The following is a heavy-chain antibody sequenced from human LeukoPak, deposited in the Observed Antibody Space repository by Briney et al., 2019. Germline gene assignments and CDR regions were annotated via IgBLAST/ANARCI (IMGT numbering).Heavy chain of an antibody. Sequence: SVKVSCKASGGTFSSYAISWVRLAPGQGLEWMGRIIPIFGTANYAQKFQGRVTITTDESTSTAYMELSSLRSEDTAVYYCAREGDYDFWSGYPYYFDYWGQGTLVTVSS. V-gene: IGHV1-69*05. CDR3: AREGDYDFWSGYPYYFDY. J-gene: IGHJ4*02. CDR1: GGTFSSYA. CDR2: IIPIFGTA. D-gene: IGHD3-3*01.